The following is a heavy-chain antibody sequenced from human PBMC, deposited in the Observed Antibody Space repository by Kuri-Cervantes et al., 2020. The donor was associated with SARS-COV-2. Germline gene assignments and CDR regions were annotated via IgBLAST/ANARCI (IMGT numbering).Heavy chain of an antibody. CDR1: GFTFSDCT. J-gene: IGHJ4*02. CDR3: AKERDYYGSGSPH. Sequence: GESLKISCSASGFTFSDCTMHWVRQAPGKGLELVSSISGSGSGTYYADSVKGRFTISRDNSKNTMNLQMKSLRDEDTAVYYCAKERDYYGSGSPHWGQGTLVTVSS. CDR2: ISGSGSGT. D-gene: IGHD3-10*01. V-gene: IGHV3-23*01.